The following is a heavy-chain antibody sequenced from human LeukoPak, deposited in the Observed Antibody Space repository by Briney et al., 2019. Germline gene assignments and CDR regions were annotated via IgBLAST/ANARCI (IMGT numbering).Heavy chain of an antibody. CDR2: INSDGSST. CDR1: GFTFSSYW. D-gene: IGHD1-26*01. J-gene: IGHJ3*02. V-gene: IGHV3-74*01. Sequence: GGSLRLSCAASGFTFSSYWMHWVRQAPGKGLVWVSRINSDGSSTSYADSVKGRFTVSRDNAKNTLYLQMNSLGAEDTAEYYCARVPKWELLDAFDIWGQGTMVTVSS. CDR3: ARVPKWELLDAFDI.